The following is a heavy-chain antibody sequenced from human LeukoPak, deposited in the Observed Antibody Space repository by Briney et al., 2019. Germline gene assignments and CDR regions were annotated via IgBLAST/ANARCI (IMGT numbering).Heavy chain of an antibody. J-gene: IGHJ4*02. CDR1: GYIFTSYW. CDR3: ASGGNLPFDY. V-gene: IGHV5-51*01. CDR2: IYPGDSDT. Sequence: GESLKISCKASGYIFTSYWIGWVRQLPGKGLEWMGIIYPGDSDTRYSPSFQGQVTISADMSISTAYLQWSSLKASDNAIYYYASGGNLPFDYWGQGTLVTVSS. D-gene: IGHD4-23*01.